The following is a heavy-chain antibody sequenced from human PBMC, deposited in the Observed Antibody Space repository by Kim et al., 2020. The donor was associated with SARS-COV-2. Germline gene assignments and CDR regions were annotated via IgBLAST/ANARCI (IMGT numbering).Heavy chain of an antibody. CDR3: ARDASDSSGYYDFWSGYYSNNWFDP. Sequence: SQTLSLTCAISGDSVSSNSAAWNWIRRSPSRGLEWLGRTYYRSKWYNDYAVSVKSRITINPDTSKNQFSLQLNSVTPEDTAVYYCARDASDSSGYYDFWSGYYSNNWFDPWGQGTLVTVSS. V-gene: IGHV6-1*01. CDR1: GDSVSSNSAA. CDR2: TYYRSKWYN. J-gene: IGHJ5*02. D-gene: IGHD3-3*01.